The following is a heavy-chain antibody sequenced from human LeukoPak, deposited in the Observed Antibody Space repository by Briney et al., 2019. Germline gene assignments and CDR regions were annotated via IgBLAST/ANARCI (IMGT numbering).Heavy chain of an antibody. CDR2: IYYSGST. Sequence: SETLSLTCTVSGGSISSGGYYWSWIRQHPGKGLEWIGHIYYSGSTYYNPSLKSRVTISVDTSKNQFSLKLSSVTAADTAVYYCARAVPSGDYVGYWGQGTLVTVSS. CDR1: GGSISSGGYY. CDR3: ARAVPSGDYVGY. V-gene: IGHV4-31*03. J-gene: IGHJ4*02. D-gene: IGHD4-17*01.